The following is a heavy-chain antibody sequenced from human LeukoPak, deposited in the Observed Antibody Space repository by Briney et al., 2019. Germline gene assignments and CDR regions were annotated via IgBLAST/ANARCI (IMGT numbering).Heavy chain of an antibody. CDR1: GGSISSGGYS. J-gene: IGHJ4*02. D-gene: IGHD2-2*01. V-gene: IGHV4-30-2*01. Sequence: SETLSLTCAVSGGSISSGGYSWSWIRQPPGKGLEWIGYIYHSGSTYYNPSLKSRVTISVDRSKNQFSLKLSSVTAADTAVYYCARGEQRSRVPAAHFDYWGQGALVTVSS. CDR2: IYHSGST. CDR3: ARGEQRSRVPAAHFDY.